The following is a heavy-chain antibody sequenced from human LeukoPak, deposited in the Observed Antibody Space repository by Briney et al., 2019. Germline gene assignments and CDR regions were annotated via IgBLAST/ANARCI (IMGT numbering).Heavy chain of an antibody. Sequence: GGSLRLSCAASGFTFSNYAMRWVRQAPGKGLEWVAVISYDGRNKYYADSVKGRFTISRDNSKNTLYLQMNSLRAEDTAVYYCARGGYGDYVSVLDWGQGTLVTVSS. CDR3: ARGGYGDYVSVLD. CDR2: ISYDGRNK. D-gene: IGHD4-17*01. V-gene: IGHV3-30*04. J-gene: IGHJ4*02. CDR1: GFTFSNYA.